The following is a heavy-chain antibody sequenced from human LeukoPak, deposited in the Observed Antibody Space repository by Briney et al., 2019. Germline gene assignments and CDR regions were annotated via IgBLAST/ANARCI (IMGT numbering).Heavy chain of an antibody. V-gene: IGHV3-74*01. D-gene: IGHD4-23*01. CDR1: GFTFSTYW. Sequence: GGSLRLSCAASGFTFSTYWMHWVRQAPGKGLVWVSRINSDGSITNYADSVEGRFTISRDNAKNTLYLQMNSLRAEDTAVYYCARDTVGPRDYWGQGTLVTVSS. CDR2: INSDGSIT. CDR3: ARDTVGPRDY. J-gene: IGHJ4*02.